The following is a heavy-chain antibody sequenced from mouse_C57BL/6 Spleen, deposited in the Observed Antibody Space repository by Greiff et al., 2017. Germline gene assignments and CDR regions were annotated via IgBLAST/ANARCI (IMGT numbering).Heavy chain of an antibody. D-gene: IGHD2-4*01. V-gene: IGHV5-6*01. J-gene: IGHJ1*03. CDR2: MSSGGSYT. CDR1: GFTFSSYG. Sequence: VQLKQSGGDLVKPGGSLKLSCAASGFTFSSYGMSWVRQTPDQRLEWVATMSSGGSYTYYPDSVKGRFTISRDNAQNTLYLQMSSLKSEDTAMYYCARPVYDYDVWYFDVWGTGTTVTVSS. CDR3: ARPVYDYDVWYFDV.